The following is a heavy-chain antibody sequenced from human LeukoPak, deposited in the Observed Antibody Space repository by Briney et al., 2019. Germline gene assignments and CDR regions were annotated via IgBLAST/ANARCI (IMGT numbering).Heavy chain of an antibody. D-gene: IGHD3-22*01. Sequence: ASVKVSGKASGYTFTSYGISWVRQAPGQGLEWMGWISAYNGNTNYAQKLQGRVTMTTDTSTSTAYMELRSLRSDDTAVYYCARMYYYDSSGYYVDRFSRYYYFDYWGQGTLVTVSS. CDR3: ARMYYYDSSGYYVDRFSRYYYFDY. CDR1: GYTFTSYG. J-gene: IGHJ4*02. V-gene: IGHV1-18*01. CDR2: ISAYNGNT.